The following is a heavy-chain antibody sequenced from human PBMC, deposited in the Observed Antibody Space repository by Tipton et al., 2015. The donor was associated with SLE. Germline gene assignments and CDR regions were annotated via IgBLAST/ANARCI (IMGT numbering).Heavy chain of an antibody. CDR1: DGSFKTYY. J-gene: IGHJ4*02. CDR2: INHSGST. CDR3: ARGGGSYYDY. V-gene: IGHV4-34*10. D-gene: IGHD1-26*01. Sequence: GLVKPSETLSLTCAVYDGSFKTYYWSWIRQSPGRGLAWIAEINHSGSTNYNPSLKSRVTLSLDMSNNQFSRRVRSVTAADTAGYYCARGGGSYYDYWGQGTLVTVSS.